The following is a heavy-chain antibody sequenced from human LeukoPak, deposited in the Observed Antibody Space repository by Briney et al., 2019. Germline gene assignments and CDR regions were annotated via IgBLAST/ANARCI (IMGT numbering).Heavy chain of an antibody. CDR2: ISTSGSYI. CDR1: GFTFSSYF. D-gene: IGHD3-3*01. CDR3: ARDLPYYDFWSGYSYYFDY. V-gene: IGHV3-21*01. Sequence: GGSLRPSCAASGFTFSSYFMNWVRQTPGKGLEWVSSISTSGSYIYYADSVRGRFTISRDNAKNSLYLQMNSLRAEDTAVYYCARDLPYYDFWSGYSYYFDYWGQGTLVTVSS. J-gene: IGHJ4*02.